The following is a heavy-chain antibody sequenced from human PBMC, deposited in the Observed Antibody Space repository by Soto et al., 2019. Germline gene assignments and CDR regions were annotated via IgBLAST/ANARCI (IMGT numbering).Heavy chain of an antibody. Sequence: QVPLVQSGAEVKNPGASVKVSCKASGYTFTDYGIIWVRQAPGQGLEWMGWISTHNGDTKYARNLQGRLIMTTDTSTTTAYMELTSLRSDDTAVYYCAREYCISTSCYGSDFWGRGTLVTVSS. J-gene: IGHJ4*02. CDR2: ISTHNGDT. D-gene: IGHD2-2*01. V-gene: IGHV1-18*01. CDR3: AREYCISTSCYGSDF. CDR1: GYTFTDYG.